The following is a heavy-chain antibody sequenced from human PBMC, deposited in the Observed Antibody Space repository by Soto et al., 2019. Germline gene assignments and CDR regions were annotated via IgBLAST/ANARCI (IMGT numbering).Heavy chain of an antibody. J-gene: IGHJ3*02. CDR3: ARDGGGDVADPAFDI. V-gene: IGHV3-66*01. CDR2: IYSGGST. Sequence: EVQLVESGGGLVQPGGSLRLSCAASGFTVSSNYMSWVRQAPGKGLEWVSVIYSGGSTYYADSVKGRFTISRDNSKNTLYLHMNSLRAEDTAVYYCARDGGGDVADPAFDIWGQGTMVTVAS. D-gene: IGHD2-21*01. CDR1: GFTVSSNY.